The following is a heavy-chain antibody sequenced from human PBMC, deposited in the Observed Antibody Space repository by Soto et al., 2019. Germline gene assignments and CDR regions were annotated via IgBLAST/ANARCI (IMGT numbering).Heavy chain of an antibody. V-gene: IGHV4-39*01. CDR1: GGSISSSSYY. CDR3: ARGPLTNFGFDP. J-gene: IGHJ5*02. Sequence: SETLSLTCTVSGGSISSSSYYWGWIRQPPGKGLEWIGNIYYSGSTYYTPSLKSRVTISVDTSKNQFSLKLSSVTAADTAVYYCARGPLTNFGFDPWGQGTLVTVSP. CDR2: IYYSGST.